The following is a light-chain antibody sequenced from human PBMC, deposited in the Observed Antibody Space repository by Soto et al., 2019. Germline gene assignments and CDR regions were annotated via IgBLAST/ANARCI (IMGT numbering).Light chain of an antibody. V-gene: IGLV1-40*01. Sequence: QSVLTQPPSVSGTPGQRVTISCTGSSSNIGAGYDVHWYQQLPGTAPKLLIYGNNNRPSGVPDRFSGSKSGTSASLAITGLQAEDEADYYCQSYDSSLSAHVVFGGGTQLTVL. J-gene: IGLJ2*01. CDR3: QSYDSSLSAHVV. CDR1: SSNIGAGYD. CDR2: GNN.